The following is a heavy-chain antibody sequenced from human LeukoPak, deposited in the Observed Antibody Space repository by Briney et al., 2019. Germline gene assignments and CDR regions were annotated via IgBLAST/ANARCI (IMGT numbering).Heavy chain of an antibody. J-gene: IGHJ4*02. CDR1: GFTFSSYG. V-gene: IGHV3-30*02. Sequence: GGSLRLSCAASGFTFSSYGMNWVRQAPGKGLEWVAYIRYDGSTKFYADSVKGRFTISRDNSENTLYLQMNSLRAEDTAVYYCAKGGDSSGYEADYWGQGTLVTVSS. CDR3: AKGGDSSGYEADY. D-gene: IGHD3-22*01. CDR2: IRYDGSTK.